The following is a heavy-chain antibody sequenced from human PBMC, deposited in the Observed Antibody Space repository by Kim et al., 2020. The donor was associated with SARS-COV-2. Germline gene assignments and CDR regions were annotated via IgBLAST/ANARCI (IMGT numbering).Heavy chain of an antibody. V-gene: IGHV3-48*03. D-gene: IGHD3-16*01. J-gene: IGHJ4*01. CDR3: ARDGGVSGLFGY. Sequence: YYADSVKVRFTISRDTAKNEVYLQMNSLRVEDTAVYYCARDGGVSGLFGYWGHGTLVTVSS.